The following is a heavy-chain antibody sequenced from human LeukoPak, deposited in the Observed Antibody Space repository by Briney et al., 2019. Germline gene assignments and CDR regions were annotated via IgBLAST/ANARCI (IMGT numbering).Heavy chain of an antibody. CDR1: GFTFSDYY. CDR2: ISSSGSTI. D-gene: IGHD2-8*01. V-gene: IGHV3-11*01. J-gene: IGHJ5*02. CDR3: ARVLSAVSFNWFDP. Sequence: GGSLRLSCAASGFTFSDYYMSWIRQAPGKGLEWVSYISSSGSTIYYADSVKGRFTISRDNAKNSLYLQMNSLRAEDTAVYYCARVLSAVSFNWFDPWGQGIMVTVSS.